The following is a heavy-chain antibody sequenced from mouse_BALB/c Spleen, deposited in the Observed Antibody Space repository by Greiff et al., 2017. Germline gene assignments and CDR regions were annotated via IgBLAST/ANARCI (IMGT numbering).Heavy chain of an antibody. CDR1: GYTFTSYV. CDR2: INPYNDGT. J-gene: IGHJ2*01. D-gene: IGHD2-3*01. Sequence: VHVKQSGPELVKPGASVKMSCKASGYTFTSYVMHWVKQKPGQGLEWIGYINPYNDGTKYNEKFKGKATLTSDKSSSTAYMELSSLTSEDSAVYYCARLGDGYYYYFDYWGQGTTLTVSS. V-gene: IGHV1-14*01. CDR3: ARLGDGYYYYFDY.